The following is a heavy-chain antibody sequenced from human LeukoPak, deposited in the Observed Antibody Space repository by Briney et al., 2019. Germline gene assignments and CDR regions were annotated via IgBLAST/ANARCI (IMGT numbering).Heavy chain of an antibody. J-gene: IGHJ4*02. CDR3: AREDYGGYYFDY. Sequence: PSETLSLTCAVYGGSFSGYYWSWIRQPPGKGLEWIGEINHSGSTNYNPSLESRVTISVDTSKNQFSLKLSSVTAADTAVDYCAREDYGGYYFDYWGQGTLVTVSS. CDR1: GGSFSGYY. CDR2: INHSGST. D-gene: IGHD4-17*01. V-gene: IGHV4-34*01.